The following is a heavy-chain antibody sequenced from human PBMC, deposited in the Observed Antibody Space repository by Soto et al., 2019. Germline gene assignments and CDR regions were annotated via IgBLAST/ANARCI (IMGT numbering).Heavy chain of an antibody. J-gene: IGHJ4*02. CDR2: INHSGST. Sequence: QVQLQQWGAGLLKPWETLSLTCAVYGGSFSGYYWSWIRQPPGKGLEWIGEINHSGSTNYNPSLKRRVTISVDTSKNQFSLKLSSVTAADTAVYYCATRDYSNYGLDYWGQGTLVTVSS. V-gene: IGHV4-34*01. CDR3: ATRDYSNYGLDY. D-gene: IGHD4-4*01. CDR1: GGSFSGYY.